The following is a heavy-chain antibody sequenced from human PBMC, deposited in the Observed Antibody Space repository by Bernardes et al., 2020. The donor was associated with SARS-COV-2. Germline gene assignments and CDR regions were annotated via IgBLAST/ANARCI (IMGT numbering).Heavy chain of an antibody. D-gene: IGHD2-2*01. J-gene: IGHJ4*02. V-gene: IGHV3-23*01. CDR2: ISGSGGST. CDR3: AKWVVPAQRSGTDY. Sequence: GGSLRLSCAASGFTFSSYAMSWVRQAPGKGLEWVSAISGSGGSTYYADSVKGRFTISRDNSKNTLYLQMNSLRAEDTAVYYCAKWVVPAQRSGTDYWGQGTLVTVSS. CDR1: GFTFSSYA.